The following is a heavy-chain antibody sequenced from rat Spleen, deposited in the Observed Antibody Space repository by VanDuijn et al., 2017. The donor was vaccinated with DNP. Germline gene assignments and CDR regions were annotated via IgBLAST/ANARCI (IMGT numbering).Heavy chain of an antibody. Sequence: EVQLVESGGGLVQPGRSLKLSCAASGFTFSDYYMAWVRQAPTKGLEWVAYISYDGGSSFFGDSVKGRFTISRDNAKSTLYLQMDSLRSADTATYYCTTDFERGYWGQGVMVTVSS. CDR3: TTDFERGY. V-gene: IGHV5-20*01. CDR1: GFTFSDYY. J-gene: IGHJ2*01. D-gene: IGHD1-11*01. CDR2: ISYDGGSS.